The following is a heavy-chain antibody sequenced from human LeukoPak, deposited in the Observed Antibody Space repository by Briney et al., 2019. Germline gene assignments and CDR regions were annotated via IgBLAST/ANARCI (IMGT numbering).Heavy chain of an antibody. Sequence: GASVKVSCKASGGTFSSYAISWVRQAPGQGLEWMGGIIPILGTANYAQKFQGRVTITADKSTSTAYMELSSLRSEDTAVYYCAREAPRAPYYYYYMDVWGKGTTVTVSS. V-gene: IGHV1-69*06. CDR2: IIPILGTA. J-gene: IGHJ6*03. CDR1: GGTFSSYA. CDR3: AREAPRAPYYYYYMDV.